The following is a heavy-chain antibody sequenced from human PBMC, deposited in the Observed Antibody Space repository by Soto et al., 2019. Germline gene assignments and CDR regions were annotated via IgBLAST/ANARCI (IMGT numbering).Heavy chain of an antibody. J-gene: IGHJ1*01. V-gene: IGHV3-23*01. Sequence: GGSLRLSCAASGFTFSSHAMSWVRQAPGKGLEWVSAISDSRGTSYYADSVKGRFTISRDSSKNTLYLQMNSLRAEDTAVYYCAKSDSSGWYHHFQHWGQGTLVTVSS. CDR1: GFTFSSHA. D-gene: IGHD6-19*01. CDR2: ISDSRGTS. CDR3: AKSDSSGWYHHFQH.